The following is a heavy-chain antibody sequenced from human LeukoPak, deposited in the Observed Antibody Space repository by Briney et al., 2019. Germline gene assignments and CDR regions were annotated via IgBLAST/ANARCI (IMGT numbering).Heavy chain of an antibody. CDR1: GFAFTTKG. Sequence: GGSLRLSCVASGFAFTTKGMHWVRQAPGKGLEWVAVISYDGNSENYAEFVKGRFTISRDNSKNTLYLQMNSLRAEDTAVYYCARDAVVPAARGSAFDIWGQGTMVTVSS. V-gene: IGHV3-30*03. CDR3: ARDAVVPAARGSAFDI. D-gene: IGHD2-2*01. CDR2: ISYDGNSE. J-gene: IGHJ3*02.